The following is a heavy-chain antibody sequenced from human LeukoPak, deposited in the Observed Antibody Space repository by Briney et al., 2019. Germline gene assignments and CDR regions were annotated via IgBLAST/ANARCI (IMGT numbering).Heavy chain of an antibody. V-gene: IGHV4-59*08. J-gene: IGHJ2*01. D-gene: IGHD6-19*01. Sequence: SETLSLTCTVSGGSISSYYWSWIRQPPGKGLEWIGYIYYSGSTNYDPFLKSRVTISVDTSKNQFSLKLSSVTAADTAVYYCARPVFFNIAVAGRISWYFDLWGRGTLVTVSS. CDR2: IYYSGST. CDR1: GGSISSYY. CDR3: ARPVFFNIAVAGRISWYFDL.